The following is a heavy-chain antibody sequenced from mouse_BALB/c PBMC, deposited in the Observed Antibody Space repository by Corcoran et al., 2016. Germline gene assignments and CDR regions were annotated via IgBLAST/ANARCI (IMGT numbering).Heavy chain of an antibody. CDR1: GYSFTGDY. D-gene: IGHD1-1*01. CDR3: ARDYGSSYYAMDY. Sequence: EVQLQQSGPELVKPGASVKISCKASGYSFTGDYMHWVKQSHVKSLEWIGRINPYNGATSYNQNFKDKASLTVDKSSSTAYMELHSLTSEDSAVYYCARDYGSSYYAMDYWGQGTSVTVSS. V-gene: IGHV1-26*01. CDR2: INPYNGAT. J-gene: IGHJ4*01.